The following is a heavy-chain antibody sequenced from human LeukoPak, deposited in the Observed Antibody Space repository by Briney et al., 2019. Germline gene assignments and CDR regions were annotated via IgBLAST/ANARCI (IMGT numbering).Heavy chain of an antibody. V-gene: IGHV4-61*10. Sequence: SETLSLTCTVSGGSISSDYDYWSWIRQPAEKGLEWIGYIYYSGITNYNPSLNSRVNILIDTSKTQFSLKLGSVTAAATAVYYCARRRVDSSGYDAFDIWGQGTMATVSS. CDR1: GGSISSDYDY. CDR2: IYYSGIT. CDR3: ARRRVDSSGYDAFDI. D-gene: IGHD3-22*01. J-gene: IGHJ3*02.